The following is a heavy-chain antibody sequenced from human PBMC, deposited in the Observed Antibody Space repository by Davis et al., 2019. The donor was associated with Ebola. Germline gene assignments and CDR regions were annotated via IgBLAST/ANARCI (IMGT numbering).Heavy chain of an antibody. CDR2: ISAYNGNT. J-gene: IGHJ4*02. Sequence: ASVKVSCKASGGTFSSYAISWVRQAPGQGLEWMGWISAYNGNTNYAQKLQGRVTMTTDTSTSTAYMELRSLRSDDTAVYYCARDPLVGAADYWGQGTLVTVSS. CDR1: GGTFSSYA. V-gene: IGHV1-18*01. D-gene: IGHD1-26*01. CDR3: ARDPLVGAADY.